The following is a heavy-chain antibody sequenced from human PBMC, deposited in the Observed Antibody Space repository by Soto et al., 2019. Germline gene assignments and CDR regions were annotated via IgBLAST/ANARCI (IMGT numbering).Heavy chain of an antibody. CDR3: ARYGTVTDLLEY. CDR1: GFTFSDHY. D-gene: IGHD4-17*01. V-gene: IGHV3-11*01. J-gene: IGHJ4*02. CDR2: MSGSDTTI. Sequence: QVQLVESGGGLVKPGGSLRLSCAASGFTFSDHYMSWIRQAPGKGLEWISYMSGSDTTIYYADSVKGRFTVSSDNAKNSLYLQMNSLRAEDTAVYYCARYGTVTDLLEYWGQGTLVTVSS.